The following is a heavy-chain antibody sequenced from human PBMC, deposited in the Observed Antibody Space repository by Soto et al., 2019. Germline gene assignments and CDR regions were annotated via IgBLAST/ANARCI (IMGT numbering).Heavy chain of an antibody. Sequence: ASVKVSCKASGYTFTSYGISWVRQAPGQGLEWMGWISAYNGSTNYAQKLQGWVTMTTDTSTSTAYMELNSLQTEDTAVYYCARGSSRFQDPSYYYALDVWGQGTTVTVSS. CDR1: GYTFTSYG. J-gene: IGHJ6*02. CDR2: ISAYNGST. V-gene: IGHV1-18*01. CDR3: ARGSSRFQDPSYYYALDV. D-gene: IGHD6-13*01.